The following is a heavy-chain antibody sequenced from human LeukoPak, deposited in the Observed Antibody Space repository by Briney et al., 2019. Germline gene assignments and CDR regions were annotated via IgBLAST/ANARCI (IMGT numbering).Heavy chain of an antibody. J-gene: IGHJ4*02. Sequence: ASVTVSCKASGYSFTSYGISWVRQAPGQGLEWMGWISANNGYPNSAQKFQDRVIMTTDTSTSTAYMELRSLRSDDTAVYYCARETGTIFGVVSDYWGQGTLVTVSS. V-gene: IGHV1-18*01. CDR2: ISANNGYP. D-gene: IGHD3-3*01. CDR3: ARETGTIFGVVSDY. CDR1: GYSFTSYG.